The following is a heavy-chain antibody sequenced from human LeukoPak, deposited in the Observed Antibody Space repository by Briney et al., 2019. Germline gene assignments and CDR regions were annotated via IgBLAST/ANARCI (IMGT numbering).Heavy chain of an antibody. J-gene: IGHJ6*03. CDR1: GFTFSSYS. CDR3: ARVMYCTNGVREGSYYYYMDV. D-gene: IGHD2-8*01. V-gene: IGHV3-21*01. Sequence: GGSLRHSCAASGFTFSSYSMNWVRQAPGKGLEWVSSISSSSSYIYYADSVKGRFTISRDNAKNSLYLQMNSLRAEDTAVYYCARVMYCTNGVREGSYYYYMDVWGKGTTVTVSS. CDR2: ISSSSSYI.